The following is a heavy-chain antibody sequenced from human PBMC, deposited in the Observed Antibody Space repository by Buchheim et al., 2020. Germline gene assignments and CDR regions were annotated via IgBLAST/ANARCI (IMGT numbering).Heavy chain of an antibody. CDR3: AKDRVAARPYWYFDL. J-gene: IGHJ2*01. CDR2: ISYDGSNK. Sequence: QVQLVESGGGVVQPGRSLRLSCAASGFTFSSYGMHWVRQAPGKGLEWVAVISYDGSNKYYADSVKGRFTISRDNSKNTLYLQMNSLGAEDTAVYYCAKDRVAARPYWYFDLWGRGTL. D-gene: IGHD6-6*01. CDR1: GFTFSSYG. V-gene: IGHV3-30*18.